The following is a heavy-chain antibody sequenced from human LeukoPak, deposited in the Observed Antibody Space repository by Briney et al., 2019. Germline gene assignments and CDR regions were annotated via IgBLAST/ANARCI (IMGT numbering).Heavy chain of an antibody. D-gene: IGHD6-6*01. V-gene: IGHV4-59*11. CDR2: IFHTGST. J-gene: IGHJ4*02. CDR3: AKEGGPARPGLDS. CDR1: GAPMTSHY. Sequence: PSETLSLTCTVSGAPMTSHYWTWMRQDPGTGLEWIGNIFHTGSTSYNPALESRVTISLDTSNNQFSLKMTSVTPADTAVYYCAKEGGPARPGLDSWGQGTLVTVSS.